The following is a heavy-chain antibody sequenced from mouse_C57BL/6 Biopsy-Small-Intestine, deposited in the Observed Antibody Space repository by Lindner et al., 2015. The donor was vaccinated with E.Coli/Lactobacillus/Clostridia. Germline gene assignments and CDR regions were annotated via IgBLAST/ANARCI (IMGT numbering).Heavy chain of an antibody. CDR2: INPNTGGT. V-gene: IGHV1-42*01. D-gene: IGHD2-3*01. Sequence: VQLQESGPELVKPGASVKISCKASGYSFTGYYIHWVKQSPEKSLEWIGEINPNTGGTTYNQKFKAKATLTADKSSSTAYMQLKSLTSEDSAVYYCARCDGYYVWFAYWGQGTLVTVSA. CDR1: GYSFTGYY. J-gene: IGHJ3*01. CDR3: ARCDGYYVWFAY.